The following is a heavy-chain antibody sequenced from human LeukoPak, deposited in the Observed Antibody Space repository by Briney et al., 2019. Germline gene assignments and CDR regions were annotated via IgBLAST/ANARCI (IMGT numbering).Heavy chain of an antibody. CDR2: INTNTGKP. CDR3: AREGGHCSGETCYNWLDP. J-gene: IGHJ5*02. Sequence: GASVKVSCKASGYTLNSYAMNWLRQAPGQGLEWMGWINTNTGKPSYTQGFTGRFVFSLDTSVSTAYLQISSLKPEDTAVYYCAREGGHCSGETCYNWLDPWGQGTLVTVSS. CDR1: GYTLNSYA. D-gene: IGHD2-15*01. V-gene: IGHV7-4-1*02.